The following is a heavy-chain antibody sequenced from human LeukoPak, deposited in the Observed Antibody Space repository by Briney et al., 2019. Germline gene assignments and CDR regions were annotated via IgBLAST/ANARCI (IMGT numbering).Heavy chain of an antibody. J-gene: IGHJ4*02. CDR3: ARGRGYYYDSTPHWY. Sequence: PSETLSLTCNVSGASLSSYFWSWIRQPPGKGLEWIGYIYYDGYPNYSPSLRSRITISVEKSKNQFSLKLSSVTAADTAVYYCARGRGYYYDSTPHWYWGQGTLVTVSS. D-gene: IGHD3-22*01. V-gene: IGHV4-59*12. CDR1: GASLSSYF. CDR2: IYYDGYP.